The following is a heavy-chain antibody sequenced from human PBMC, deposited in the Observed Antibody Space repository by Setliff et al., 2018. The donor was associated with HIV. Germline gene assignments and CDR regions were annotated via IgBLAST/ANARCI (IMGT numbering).Heavy chain of an antibody. V-gene: IGHV4-59*11. CDR1: GYSTSSHY. CDR2: IFSSGST. J-gene: IGHJ4*02. Sequence: LSLTCTVSGYSTSSHYWSWIWQPPGKELEWIGYIFSSGSTTYNPSLKSRVTISIDTSKNQFSLKVSSVTAADTAVYYCARGWEWGAPLDYWGQGTLVTVSS. CDR3: ARGWEWGAPLDY. D-gene: IGHD1-26*01.